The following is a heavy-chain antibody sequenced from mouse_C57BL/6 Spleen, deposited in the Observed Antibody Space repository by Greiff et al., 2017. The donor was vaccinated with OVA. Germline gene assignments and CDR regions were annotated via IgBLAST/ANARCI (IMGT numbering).Heavy chain of an antibody. D-gene: IGHD1-1*01. J-gene: IGHJ2*01. CDR2: IDPSDSYT. CDR1: GYTFTSYW. Sequence: QVQLQQSGAELVKPGASVKLSCKASGYTFTSYWMQWVKQRPGQGLEWIGEIDPSDSYTNYNQKFKGKATLTVDTSSSTAYMQLSSLTSEDSAVYYCARGITTVVHFDYWGQGTTLTVSS. CDR3: ARGITTVVHFDY. V-gene: IGHV1-50*01.